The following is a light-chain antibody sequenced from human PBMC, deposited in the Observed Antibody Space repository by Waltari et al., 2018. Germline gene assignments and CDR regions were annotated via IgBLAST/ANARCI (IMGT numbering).Light chain of an antibody. J-gene: IGLJ2*01. CDR3: CSYAGSSTVV. CDR2: EGS. V-gene: IGLV2-23*01. CDR1: SSDVGCYNL. Sequence: QSALTQPASVPGSPGQSITISCTGTSSDVGCYNLVSWYQQHPGKAPKLMIYEGSKRPSGVSNRFSGSKSGNTASLTISGLQAEDEADYYCCSYAGSSTVVFGGGTKLTVL.